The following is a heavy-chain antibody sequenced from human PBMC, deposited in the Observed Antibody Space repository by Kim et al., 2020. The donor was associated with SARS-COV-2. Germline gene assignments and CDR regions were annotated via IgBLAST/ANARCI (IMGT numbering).Heavy chain of an antibody. V-gene: IGHV3-21*01. Sequence: DSVKGRFTISRDNAKNSLYLQMNSLRAEDTAVYYCARCGPNQGLWSPFDYWGQGTLVTVSS. J-gene: IGHJ4*02. D-gene: IGHD3-10*01. CDR3: ARCGPNQGLWSPFDY.